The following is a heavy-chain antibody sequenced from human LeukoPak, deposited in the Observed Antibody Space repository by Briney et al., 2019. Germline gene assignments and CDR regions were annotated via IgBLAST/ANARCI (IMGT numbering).Heavy chain of an antibody. CDR2: ISSSSSYI. CDR3: ARDMYYYAAGDY. CDR1: GFTFSSYS. D-gene: IGHD3-10*01. V-gene: IGHV3-21*05. J-gene: IGHJ4*02. Sequence: GGSLRLSCAASGFTFSSYSMNWVRQAPGKGLEWVSYISSSSSYIYYADSVKGRFTISRDNAKNSLYLQMNSLRAEGTAVYYCARDMYYYAAGDYWGQGTLVTVSS.